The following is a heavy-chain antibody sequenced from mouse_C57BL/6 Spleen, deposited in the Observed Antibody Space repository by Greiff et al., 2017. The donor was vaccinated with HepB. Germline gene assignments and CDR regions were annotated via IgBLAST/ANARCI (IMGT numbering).Heavy chain of an antibody. D-gene: IGHD2-4*01. CDR3: ARRYDYDVRDAMDY. V-gene: IGHV1-76*01. CDR2: IYPGSGNT. Sequence: QVHVKQSGAELVRPGASVKLSCKASGYTFTDYYINWVKQRPGQGLEWIARIYPGSGNTYYNEKFKGKATLTAEKSSSTAYMQLSSLTSEDSAVYVCARRYDYDVRDAMDYWGQGTSVTVSS. CDR1: GYTFTDYY. J-gene: IGHJ4*01.